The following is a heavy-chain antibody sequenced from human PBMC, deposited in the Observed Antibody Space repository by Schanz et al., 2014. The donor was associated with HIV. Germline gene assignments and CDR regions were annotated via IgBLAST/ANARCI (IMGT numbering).Heavy chain of an antibody. CDR3: AKEGYGEGYYGMDV. Sequence: EEQLLESGGGLVQPGGSLRLSCAVSGFTLSNDAMSWVRQAPGKGLEWVSSISGGGGSTFYADSVKGRFTISRDNSKNTLYLQMNSLRAEDTAVYYCAKEGYGEGYYGMDVWGQGTTVTVSS. D-gene: IGHD4-17*01. CDR1: GFTLSNDA. V-gene: IGHV3-23*01. J-gene: IGHJ6*02. CDR2: ISGGGGST.